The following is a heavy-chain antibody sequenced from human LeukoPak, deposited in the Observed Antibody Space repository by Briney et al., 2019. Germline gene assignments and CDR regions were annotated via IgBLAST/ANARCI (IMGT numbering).Heavy chain of an antibody. J-gene: IGHJ6*03. D-gene: IGHD6-6*01. CDR3: ATYSSSMAYYYYMDV. V-gene: IGHV3-23*01. CDR1: GFKFSGYW. Sequence: GGSLRLSCAASGFKFSGYWMSWVRQAPGKGLEWVSAISGSDSTYYADSVKGRFTISRDNSKNTLYLQMNSLRAEDTAVYYCATYSSSMAYYYYMDVWGKGTTVTVSS. CDR2: ISGSDST.